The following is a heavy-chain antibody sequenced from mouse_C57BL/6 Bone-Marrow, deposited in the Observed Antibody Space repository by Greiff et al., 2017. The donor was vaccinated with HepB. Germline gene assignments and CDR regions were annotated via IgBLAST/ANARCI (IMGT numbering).Heavy chain of an antibody. Sequence: EVQLQQSVAELVRPGASVKLSCTASGFNIKNTYMHWVKQRPEQGLEWIGRIDPANGNTKYAPKFQGKATITADTTSNTAYLQLSSLTSEDTAIYYCARWPGYCGSSGRFAYWGQGTLVTVSA. J-gene: IGHJ3*01. CDR1: GFNIKNTY. CDR2: IDPANGNT. CDR3: ARWPGYCGSSGRFAY. V-gene: IGHV14-3*01. D-gene: IGHD1-1*01.